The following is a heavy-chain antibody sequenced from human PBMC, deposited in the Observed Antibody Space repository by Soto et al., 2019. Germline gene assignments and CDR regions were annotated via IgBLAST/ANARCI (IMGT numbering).Heavy chain of an antibody. V-gene: IGHV1-46*01. CDR3: ARGRVNSGWYYYYYGMDV. Sequence: ASVKVSCKASGYTFTSYYMHGVRQAPGQGLEWMGIINPSGGSTSYAQKFQGRVTMTRDTSTSTVYMELSSLRSEDTAVYYCARGRVNSGWYYYYYGMDVWGQGTTVAVSS. D-gene: IGHD6-19*01. CDR2: INPSGGST. J-gene: IGHJ6*02. CDR1: GYTFTSYY.